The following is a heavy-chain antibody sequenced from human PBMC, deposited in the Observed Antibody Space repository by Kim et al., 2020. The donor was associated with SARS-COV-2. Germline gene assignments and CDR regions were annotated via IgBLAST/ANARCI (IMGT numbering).Heavy chain of an antibody. CDR3: AKSVYDFWSGYYAFDY. CDR1: GFTFSSYG. CDR2: ISYDGSNK. J-gene: IGHJ4*02. D-gene: IGHD3-3*01. V-gene: IGHV3-30*18. Sequence: GGSLRLSCAASGFTFSSYGMHWVRQAPGKGLEWVAVISYDGSNKYYADSVKGRFTISRDNSKNTLYLQMNSLRAEDTAVYYCAKSVYDFWSGYYAFDYWGQGTLVTVSS.